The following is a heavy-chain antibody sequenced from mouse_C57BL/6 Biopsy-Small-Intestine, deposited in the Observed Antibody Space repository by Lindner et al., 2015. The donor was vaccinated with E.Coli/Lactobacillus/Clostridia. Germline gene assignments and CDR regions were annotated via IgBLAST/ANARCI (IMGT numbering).Heavy chain of an antibody. D-gene: IGHD2-2*01. CDR3: TRGVYYGHDAYVMDY. J-gene: IGHJ4*01. Sequence: VQLQESGAELMKPGASVKLSCKATGYTFTGYWIEWVKQRPGHGLEWIGEILPGSGTTTYNEKFKGKATFTADTSSNTAYMQLSSLTTEDSAIYYCTRGVYYGHDAYVMDYWGQGTSVTVSS. CDR2: ILPGSGTT. V-gene: IGHV1-9*01. CDR1: GYTFTGYW.